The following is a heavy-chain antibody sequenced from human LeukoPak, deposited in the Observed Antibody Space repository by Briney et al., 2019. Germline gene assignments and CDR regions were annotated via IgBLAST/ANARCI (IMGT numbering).Heavy chain of an antibody. Sequence: GGSLRLSCAASEFSVGSNYMTWVRQAPGKGLEWVSAISGSGGSTYYADSVKGRFTISRDNSKNTLYLQMNSLRAEDTAVYYCAKDHRPRIAARVNAFDIWGQGTMVTVSS. J-gene: IGHJ3*02. V-gene: IGHV3-23*01. CDR3: AKDHRPRIAARVNAFDI. CDR2: ISGSGGST. CDR1: EFSVGSNY. D-gene: IGHD6-6*01.